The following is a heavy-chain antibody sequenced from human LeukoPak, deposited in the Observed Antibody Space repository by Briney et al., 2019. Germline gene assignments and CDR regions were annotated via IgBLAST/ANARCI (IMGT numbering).Heavy chain of an antibody. V-gene: IGHV3-9*01. CDR3: AKGSIGSGWYHFDY. D-gene: IGHD6-19*01. CDR1: GFTFDDYA. CDR2: ISWNSGSI. J-gene: IGHJ4*02. Sequence: PGRSLRLSCAASGFTFDDYAMHWVRQAPGKCLEWVSGISWNSGSIGYADSVKGRFTISRDNAKNSLYLQMNSLRAEDTALYYCAKGSIGSGWYHFDYWGQGTLVTVSS.